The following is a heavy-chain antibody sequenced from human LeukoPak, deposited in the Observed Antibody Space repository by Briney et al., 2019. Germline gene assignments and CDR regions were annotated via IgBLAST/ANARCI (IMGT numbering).Heavy chain of an antibody. D-gene: IGHD2-2*01. CDR1: GFTFSNYN. J-gene: IGHJ5*02. CDR3: ETDFTKGFDP. CDR2: ISSSSGII. V-gene: IGHV3-48*04. Sequence: GGSLRLSCAASGFTFSNYNMNWVRQAPGKGLEWVSYISSSSGIIYYADSVKGRFTISRDNAKNSMYLQMDSLRVEDTAVYYCETDFTKGFDPWGQGALVTVSS.